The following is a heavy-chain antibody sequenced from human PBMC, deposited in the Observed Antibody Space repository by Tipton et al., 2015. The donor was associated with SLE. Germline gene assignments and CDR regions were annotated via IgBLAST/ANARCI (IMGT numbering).Heavy chain of an antibody. V-gene: IGHV4-39*01. J-gene: IGHJ3*02. CDR3: ARRRITMIVTDALDI. Sequence: TLSLTCAVYGESFSSYYWGWIRQPPGKGLEWIGSIYYSGSTYYNPSLKSRVTISVDTSKNQFSLKLSSVTAADAAVYYCARRRITMIVTDALDIWGQGTMVTVSS. CDR1: GESFSSYY. CDR2: IYYSGST. D-gene: IGHD3-22*01.